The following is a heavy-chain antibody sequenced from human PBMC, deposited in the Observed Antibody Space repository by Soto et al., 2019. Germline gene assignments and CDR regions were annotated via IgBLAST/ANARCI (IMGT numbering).Heavy chain of an antibody. Sequence: SETLSLTCAVYGGSFSGYYWSWIRQPPGKGLEWIGEINHSGSTNYNPSLKSRVTISVDTSKNQFSLKLSSVTAADTAVYYCARGGIAAAGTFPRNWFDPWGQGTLVTVSS. CDR1: GGSFSGYY. CDR2: INHSGST. D-gene: IGHD6-13*01. J-gene: IGHJ5*02. CDR3: ARGGIAAAGTFPRNWFDP. V-gene: IGHV4-34*01.